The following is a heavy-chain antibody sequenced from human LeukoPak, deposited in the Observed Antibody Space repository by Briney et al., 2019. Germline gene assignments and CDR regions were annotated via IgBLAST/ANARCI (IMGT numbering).Heavy chain of an antibody. CDR3: AKQSLADCIRCPFDS. Sequence: AGGSLRLSCAASGFTFSSYGMHWVRQAPGKGLEWVAVISYDGSNKYYADSVKGRFTISRDNSKNTLYLQMNSLRAEDTAVYYCAKQSLADCIRCPFDSWGQGTLVTVSS. CDR2: ISYDGSNK. V-gene: IGHV3-30*18. J-gene: IGHJ4*02. D-gene: IGHD2-15*01. CDR1: GFTFSSYG.